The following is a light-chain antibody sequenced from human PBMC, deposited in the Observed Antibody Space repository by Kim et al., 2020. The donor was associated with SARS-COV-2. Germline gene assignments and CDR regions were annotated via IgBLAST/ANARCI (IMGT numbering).Light chain of an antibody. V-gene: IGLV3-1*01. Sequence: SPGQTATITCSGANLGDKYVCWYQQRPGQSPVLVIHQDTQRPSGIPERFSASNSGDTATLTISGTQDIDEADYYCQAWDSHTLYVFGPGTKVTVL. CDR2: QDT. CDR3: QAWDSHTLYV. CDR1: NLGDKY. J-gene: IGLJ1*01.